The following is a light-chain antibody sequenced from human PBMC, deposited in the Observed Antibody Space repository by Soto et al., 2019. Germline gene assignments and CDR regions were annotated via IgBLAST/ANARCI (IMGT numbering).Light chain of an antibody. CDR2: RTS. V-gene: IGKV3-15*01. J-gene: IGKJ1*01. Sequence: RVTTQSPANLSVSPGERATLSCRASQNVAGDLAWYQQKPGQAPRLLIYRTSTRATGIPARFSGSGSGTEFTLTISSLQSEDFAVYYCQEYNGRSSFGQGTKVEIK. CDR1: QNVAGD. CDR3: QEYNGRSS.